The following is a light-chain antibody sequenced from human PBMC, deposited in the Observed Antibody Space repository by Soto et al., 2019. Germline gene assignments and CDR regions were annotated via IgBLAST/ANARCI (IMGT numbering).Light chain of an antibody. Sequence: QSVLTQPRSVSGSPGQSVTISCTGTSSDVGGYDYVSWYLQHPGKAPKVMIYDVSNRPSGVSDRFSGSKSGNTASLTISGLQAEYEADYYCCSFAGSSWVFGGGTKLTVL. CDR1: SSDVGGYDY. J-gene: IGLJ3*02. CDR2: DVS. CDR3: CSFAGSSWV. V-gene: IGLV2-11*01.